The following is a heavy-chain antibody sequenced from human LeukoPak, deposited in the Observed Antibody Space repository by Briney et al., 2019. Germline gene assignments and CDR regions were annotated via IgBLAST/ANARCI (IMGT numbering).Heavy chain of an antibody. D-gene: IGHD3-22*01. CDR2: IYPGDSET. CDR1: GYSFTTSW. J-gene: IGHJ4*02. V-gene: IGHV5-51*01. Sequence: PGESLKISCKGSGYSFTTSWIAWVRQMPGKGLEWMGIIYPGDSETRYSPSFQGQVTISADKSISAAYLQWISLKASDTAMYYCARHPTSGYYPDYWGQGTLVTASS. CDR3: ARHPTSGYYPDY.